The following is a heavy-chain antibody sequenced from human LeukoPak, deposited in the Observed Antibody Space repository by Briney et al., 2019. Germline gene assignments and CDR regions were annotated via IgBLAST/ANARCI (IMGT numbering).Heavy chain of an antibody. D-gene: IGHD3-10*01. CDR3: ARGYGSGSYSA. V-gene: IGHV4-4*07. CDR2: VSTSLTT. Sequence: KSSEPLSLTCSVSGVSTSSGYWRWIPKPAGKGLEGIGRVSTSLTTYYNPSLKSRVTLSLDTSENQFTLKLSSVTAADTAMYYCARGYGSGSYSAWGQGTMVTVSS. J-gene: IGHJ5*02. CDR1: GVSTSSGY.